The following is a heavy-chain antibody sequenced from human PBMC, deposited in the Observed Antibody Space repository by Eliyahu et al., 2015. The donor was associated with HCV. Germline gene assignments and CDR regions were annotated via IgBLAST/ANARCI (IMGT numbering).Heavy chain of an antibody. CDR3: AAGYAGDYYNAMDA. J-gene: IGHJ6*02. D-gene: IGHD2-8*01. Sequence: QMQLVQSGPEVKKPGTSVKVSCXASGFSFSSSTMQWVRQXXARGQRPEWIGWIVVGSGNTHYAQKFQARVTISRDMSTSTASMELSSLRSEDTAVYYCAAGYAGDYYNAMDAWGQGTTVTVSS. CDR1: GFSFSSST. V-gene: IGHV1-58*02. CDR2: IVVGSGNT.